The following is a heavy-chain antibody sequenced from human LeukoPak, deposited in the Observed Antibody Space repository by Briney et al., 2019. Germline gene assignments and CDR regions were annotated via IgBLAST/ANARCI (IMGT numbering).Heavy chain of an antibody. CDR3: ARVVAAAGLGFWFDP. D-gene: IGHD6-13*01. V-gene: IGHV4-30-2*01. CDR1: GGSISSGGYY. CDR2: IYHSGST. J-gene: IGHJ5*02. Sequence: SETLSLTCTVSGGSISSGGYYWSWIRQPPGKGLEWIGYIYHSGSTYYNPSLKSRVTISVDRSKNQFSLKLSSVTAADTAVYYCARVVAAAGLGFWFDPWGQGTLVTVSS.